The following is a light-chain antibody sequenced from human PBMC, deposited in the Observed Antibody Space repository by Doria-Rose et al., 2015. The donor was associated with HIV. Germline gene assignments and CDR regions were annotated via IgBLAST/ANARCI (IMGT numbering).Light chain of an antibody. V-gene: IGKV1-8*01. Sequence: AIRMTQSPPSLSASTGDRVTITCRASQDISNYLAWYRQKPGKAPKLLIYAASTLQSGVPSRFSGSGSGTDFTLTISYLQSEDFATYYCQQYYSYPPTFGQGTKVEVK. CDR1: QDISNY. CDR2: AAS. J-gene: IGKJ1*01. CDR3: QQYYSYPPT.